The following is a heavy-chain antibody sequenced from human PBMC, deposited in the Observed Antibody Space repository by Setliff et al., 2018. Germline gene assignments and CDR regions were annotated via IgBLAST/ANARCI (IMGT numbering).Heavy chain of an antibody. D-gene: IGHD3-3*01. CDR1: GYTFTGYY. CDR3: ARDLGGWSGYPDYGMDV. CDR2: INPSSGAT. Sequence: ASVKVSCKASGYTFTGYYMYWVRQAPGQGLEWMGRINPSSGATIYAQKFQGRATMTSDTSISTAYMELGRLRSDDTAVYYCARDLGGWSGYPDYGMDVWGQGTTVTVSS. V-gene: IGHV1-2*06. J-gene: IGHJ6*02.